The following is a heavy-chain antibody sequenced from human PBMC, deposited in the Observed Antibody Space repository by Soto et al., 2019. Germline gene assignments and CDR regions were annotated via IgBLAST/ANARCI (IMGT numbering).Heavy chain of an antibody. CDR3: ARPSGSYGDYAWSLKY. J-gene: IGHJ4*02. Sequence: QVQLVQSGAEVKKPGASVKVSCKAPGYTFTGYSVGWVRQAPGQGLEWMGWISAYSGDTYYAQRFQDRLTMTTDASTSTAYMELTSLRSDDTAVYYCARPSGSYGDYAWSLKYWGQGTLVTVSS. V-gene: IGHV1-18*01. CDR2: ISAYSGDT. D-gene: IGHD4-17*01. CDR1: GYTFTGYS.